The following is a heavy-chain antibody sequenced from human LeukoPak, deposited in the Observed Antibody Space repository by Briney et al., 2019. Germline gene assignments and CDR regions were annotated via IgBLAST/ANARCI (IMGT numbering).Heavy chain of an antibody. CDR3: ARAGRWVGATSYWYFDL. D-gene: IGHD1-26*01. J-gene: IGHJ2*01. CDR2: TYYRSKWYN. Sequence: SQTLSLTCAISGDSVSSNSAAWNWIRQSPSRGLEWLGRTYYRSKWYNDYAVSVKSRITINPDTSKNQFSPQLNSVTPEDTAVYYCARAGRWVGATSYWYFDLWGRGTLVAVSS. V-gene: IGHV6-1*01. CDR1: GDSVSSNSAA.